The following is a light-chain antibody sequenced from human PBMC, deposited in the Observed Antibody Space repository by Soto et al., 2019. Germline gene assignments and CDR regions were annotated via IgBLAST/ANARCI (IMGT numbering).Light chain of an antibody. J-gene: IGKJ4*01. CDR2: WAS. CDR1: QSVLYSSNNKNY. CDR3: QQYYSSLVT. V-gene: IGKV4-1*01. Sequence: DIAMTQSPDSLAVSLGDRATINCKSSQSVLYSSNNKNYLAWYQQKPGQPPKLLIYWASTRESGVPDRFSGSGSGTDFTLTISSLQAEDVAVYYCQQYYSSLVTFGGGTKVEIK.